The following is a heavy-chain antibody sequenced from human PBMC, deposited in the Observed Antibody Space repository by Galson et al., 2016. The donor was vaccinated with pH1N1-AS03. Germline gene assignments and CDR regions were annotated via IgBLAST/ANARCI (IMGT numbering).Heavy chain of an antibody. CDR3: AKEGLEIPLGWFDP. CDR2: IIPIFGSP. D-gene: IGHD2-2*02. V-gene: IGHV1-69*13. J-gene: IGHJ5*02. Sequence: SVKVSCKATGYSFTGYYIHWVRQAPGQGLEWMGRIIPIFGSPQYNEKFQDRVTITADEPTNTVFMELSSLTSDDTAFYYCAKEGLEIPLGWFDPWGQGTLVTVSS. CDR1: GYSFTGYY.